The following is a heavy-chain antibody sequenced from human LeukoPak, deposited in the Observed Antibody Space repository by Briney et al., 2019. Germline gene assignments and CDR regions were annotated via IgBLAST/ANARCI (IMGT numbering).Heavy chain of an antibody. CDR3: ARDLYSSADY. CDR2: IKQDGSAK. V-gene: IGHV3-7*05. J-gene: IGHJ4*02. D-gene: IGHD6-25*01. Sequence: PGGSLRLSCAASGFSFSTYSMNWVRQAPGQGLEWVANIKQDGSAKYYVDSVKGRFTISRDNAKNSLYLQMNSLGAEDTAVYYCARDLYSSADYWGQGTLVTVSS. CDR1: GFSFSTYS.